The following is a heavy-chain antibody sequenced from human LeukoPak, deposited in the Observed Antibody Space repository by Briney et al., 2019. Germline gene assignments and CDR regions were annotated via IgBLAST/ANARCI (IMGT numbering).Heavy chain of an antibody. J-gene: IGHJ5*02. D-gene: IGHD2-2*01. CDR3: ARRVVVVPAATDWFDP. CDR2: IYPGDSDT. CDR1: GDMFTSYW. V-gene: IGHV5-51*01. Sequence: PGESLKISCKSSGDMFTSYWIGWVRQMPGKGLEWMGIIYPGDSDTRYSPSFQGQVTISADKSISTAYLQWSSLKASDTAMYYCARRVVVVPAATDWFDPWGQGTLVTVSS.